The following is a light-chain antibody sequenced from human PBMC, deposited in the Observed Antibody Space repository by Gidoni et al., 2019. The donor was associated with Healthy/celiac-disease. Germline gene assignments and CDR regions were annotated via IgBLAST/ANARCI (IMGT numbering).Light chain of an antibody. CDR1: QSISSY. V-gene: IGKV1-39*01. Sequence: DIQMTQSPSSLSASVGDRVTITCRASQSISSYLNWYQQIPGKAPKLLIYAASSLQSGLPSRFSGSGSGKDFTLTISSLQPEDFATYYCQQSYSTPIFTFGPGTKVDIK. J-gene: IGKJ3*01. CDR2: AAS. CDR3: QQSYSTPIFT.